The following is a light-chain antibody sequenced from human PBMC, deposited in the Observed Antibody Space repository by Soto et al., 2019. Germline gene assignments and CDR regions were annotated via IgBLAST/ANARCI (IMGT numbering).Light chain of an antibody. CDR3: QQCDSPYT. V-gene: IGKV1-5*03. Sequence: DIQMTQSPSTLSASVGDRVTITCRASQSISSWLAWYQQKPGKAPKLLIYKASSLESGVPSRFSGSGSGTEFTLSISSLQPDDFATYYCQQCDSPYTFGQGTKLEIK. CDR2: KAS. J-gene: IGKJ2*01. CDR1: QSISSW.